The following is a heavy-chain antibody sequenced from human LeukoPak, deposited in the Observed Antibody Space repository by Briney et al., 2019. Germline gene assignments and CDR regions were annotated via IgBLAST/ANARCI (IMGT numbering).Heavy chain of an antibody. CDR2: INVGTGNT. J-gene: IGHJ6*02. D-gene: IGHD4-17*01. CDR1: GYTFANYA. CDR3: ATDYGDYRLYYYGMDV. V-gene: IGHV1-3*01. Sequence: ASVKVSCKASGYTFANYAMNWVRQAPGQRLEWMGWINVGTGNTKYSQNFQGRVTITRDTSASTAYMELSSLRSEDTAVYYCATDYGDYRLYYYGMDVWGQGTTVTVSS.